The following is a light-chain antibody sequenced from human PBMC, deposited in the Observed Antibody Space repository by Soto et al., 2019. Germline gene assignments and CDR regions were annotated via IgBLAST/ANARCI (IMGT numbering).Light chain of an antibody. CDR1: QSISSW. Sequence: DIQIAHSPSTLSASVGDRVTITCRASQSISSWLAWYQQKPGKAPKLLIYDASSLESGVPSRFSGSGSGTEFTLTISSLQPDDFATYYCQQYNSYLWTFGQGTKVDIK. J-gene: IGKJ1*01. V-gene: IGKV1-5*01. CDR2: DAS. CDR3: QQYNSYLWT.